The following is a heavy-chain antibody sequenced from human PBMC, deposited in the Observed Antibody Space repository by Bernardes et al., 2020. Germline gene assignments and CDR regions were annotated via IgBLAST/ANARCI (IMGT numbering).Heavy chain of an antibody. D-gene: IGHD1-26*01. J-gene: IGHJ4*02. CDR3: ARHHSGSYSQFDY. Sequence: TLSLTCTVSGGSISSYYWSWIRQPPGKGLEWIGYIFYAGTTNYNPSLKSRVTILVDTSKTQFSLKLSSVTAADTAVYYCARHHSGSYSQFDYWGQGTLVTVSS. V-gene: IGHV4-59*08. CDR1: GGSISSYY. CDR2: IFYAGTT.